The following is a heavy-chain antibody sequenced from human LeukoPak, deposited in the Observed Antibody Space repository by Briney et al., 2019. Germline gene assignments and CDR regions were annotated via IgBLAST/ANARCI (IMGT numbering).Heavy chain of an antibody. CDR3: AVSVYYGSGSYYDY. D-gene: IGHD3-10*01. J-gene: IGHJ4*02. Sequence: VASVKVSCKASGGTFSCYTISWVRQAPGQGLEWMGRIIPILGIANYAQKFQGRVTITADKSTSTAYMELSSLRSEDTAVYYCAVSVYYGSGSYYDYWGQGTLVTVSS. CDR2: IIPILGIA. V-gene: IGHV1-69*02. CDR1: GGTFSCYT.